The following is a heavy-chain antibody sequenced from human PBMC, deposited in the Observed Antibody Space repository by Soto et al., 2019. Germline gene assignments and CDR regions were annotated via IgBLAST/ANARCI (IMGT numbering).Heavy chain of an antibody. CDR3: TTEGRIAAAGSFDY. D-gene: IGHD6-13*01. CDR1: GGSISSGDYY. J-gene: IGHJ4*02. CDR2: IYYSVST. Sequence: SSETLSLTCTVSGGSISSGDYYGSWIRHVPGKGLEWIGYIYYSVSTYYNPSLKSRVAMSVDTSKNKFSLKMSSVTAAATAIYCCTTEGRIAAAGSFDYWAPGTLVT. V-gene: IGHV4-31*03.